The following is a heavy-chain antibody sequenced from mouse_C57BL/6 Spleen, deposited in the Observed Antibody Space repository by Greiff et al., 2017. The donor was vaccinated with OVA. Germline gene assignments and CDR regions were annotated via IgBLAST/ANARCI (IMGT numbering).Heavy chain of an antibody. V-gene: IGHV1-64*01. J-gene: IGHJ4*01. D-gene: IGHD1-1*01. CDR3: ARENYYGSSSMDY. CDR1: GYTFTSYW. CDR2: IHPNSGST. Sequence: VQLQQPGAELVKPGASVKLSCKASGYTFTSYWMHWVKQRPGQGLEWIGMIHPNSGSTNYNEKFKSKATLTVDKSSSTAYMQLSSLTSEDSAVYYCARENYYGSSSMDYWGQGTSVTVSS.